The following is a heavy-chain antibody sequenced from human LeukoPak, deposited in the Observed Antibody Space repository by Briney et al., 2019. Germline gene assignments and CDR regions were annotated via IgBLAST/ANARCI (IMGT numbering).Heavy chain of an antibody. V-gene: IGHV1-69*01. CDR2: IIPIFGTA. CDR1: GGTFSSYA. J-gene: IGHJ6*04. D-gene: IGHD2-2*02. CDR3: ARTVPLRDCSSTSCYIGGNLGYYHYYGMDV. Sequence: SVKVSCKASGGTFSSYAISWVRQAPGQGLEWMGGIIPIFGTANYAQKFQGRVTITADESTSTAYMELSSLRSEDTAVYYCARTVPLRDCSSTSCYIGGNLGYYHYYGMDVWGKGTTVTVSS.